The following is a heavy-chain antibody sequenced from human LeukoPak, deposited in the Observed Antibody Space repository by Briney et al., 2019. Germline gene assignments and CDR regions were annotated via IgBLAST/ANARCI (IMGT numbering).Heavy chain of an antibody. D-gene: IGHD3-22*01. CDR1: GGTFSSYA. V-gene: IGHV1-69*05. Sequence: GASVKVSCKASGGTFSSYAISWVRQAPGQGLEWMGRIIPIFGTANYAQKFQGRVTITTDESTSTAYMELSSLRSEDTAVYYCARDAVTYYYDSSGYCTYFDYWGQGTLVTVSS. CDR3: ARDAVTYYYDSSGYCTYFDY. CDR2: IIPIFGTA. J-gene: IGHJ4*02.